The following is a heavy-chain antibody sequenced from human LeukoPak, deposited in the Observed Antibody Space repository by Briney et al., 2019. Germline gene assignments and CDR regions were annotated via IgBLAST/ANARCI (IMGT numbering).Heavy chain of an antibody. CDR3: ARLPTGSPLHY. CDR1: GLTFSSYW. Sequence: GGSLRLSCAASGLTFSSYWMHWVRQAPGKGLVWVSSISSDRSSTRYADSVKGRFTISRDNAKDTLYLQMNSLRAEDTAVYYCARLPTGSPLHYWGQGTLVTVSS. D-gene: IGHD1-14*01. CDR2: ISSDRSST. J-gene: IGHJ4*02. V-gene: IGHV3-74*01.